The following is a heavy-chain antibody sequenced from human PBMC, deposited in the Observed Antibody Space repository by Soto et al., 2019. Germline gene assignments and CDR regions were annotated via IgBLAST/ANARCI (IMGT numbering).Heavy chain of an antibody. V-gene: IGHV4-59*01. J-gene: IGHJ5*02. CDR2: IYYSGST. Sequence: SETLSLTCTVSGCSISSYYWSWIRQPPGKGLEWIGYIYYSGSTNYNPSLKSRVTISVDTSKNQFFLKLSSVTAADTAVYYCARVMITFGGVTGHNWFDPWGQGTLVTVSS. CDR3: ARVMITFGGVTGHNWFDP. CDR1: GCSISSYY. D-gene: IGHD3-16*01.